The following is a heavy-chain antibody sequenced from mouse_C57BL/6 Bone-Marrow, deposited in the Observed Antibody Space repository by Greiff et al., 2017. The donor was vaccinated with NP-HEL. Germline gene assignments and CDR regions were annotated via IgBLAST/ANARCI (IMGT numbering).Heavy chain of an antibody. D-gene: IGHD2-3*01. CDR3: ERESDGYHYAKDY. CDR1: GYSFTSGYY. CDR2: IRYDGSN. J-gene: IGHJ4*01. V-gene: IGHV3-6*01. Sequence: EVQLQESGPGLVKPSPSLSLSCSVTGYSFTSGYYWNWIRQFPGNILEWMGFIRYDGSNNYKPSLKNRISITRDTAKNQCILKLKSGTTEDTATSYYERESDGYHYAKDYWGQGTSVTVSS.